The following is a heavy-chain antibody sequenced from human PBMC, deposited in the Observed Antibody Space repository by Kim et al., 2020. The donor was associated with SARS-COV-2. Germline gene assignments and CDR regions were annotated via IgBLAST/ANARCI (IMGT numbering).Heavy chain of an antibody. V-gene: IGHV4-39*01. Sequence: SETLSLTCTVSGGSIDSTSSYWGWIRQPPGRGLEWIGTIYYTGVTFFNPSLKSRVTISVDVSKNQISLKLTSVTAADTAVFYCARSLKRGYKGYDPYFDYWGQGALVTVSS. D-gene: IGHD5-12*01. CDR2: IYYTGVT. J-gene: IGHJ4*02. CDR1: GGSIDSTSSY. CDR3: ARSLKRGYKGYDPYFDY.